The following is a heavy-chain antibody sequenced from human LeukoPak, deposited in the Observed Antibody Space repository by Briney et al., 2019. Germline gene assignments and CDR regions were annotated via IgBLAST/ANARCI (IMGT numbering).Heavy chain of an antibody. CDR1: GYTFSGYY. CDR2: INPKSGGT. D-gene: IGHD1-26*01. J-gene: IGHJ5*02. CDR3: ARVRELSARDWFDP. V-gene: IGHV1-2*02. Sequence: ASVKVSCKASGYTFSGYYMHWVRQAPGQGLEWMGWINPKSGGTNEAQKFHDRVTMTRDTSIRTAYMEVSRLRSDDTAVYYCARVRELSARDWFDPRGQGTLVTVSS.